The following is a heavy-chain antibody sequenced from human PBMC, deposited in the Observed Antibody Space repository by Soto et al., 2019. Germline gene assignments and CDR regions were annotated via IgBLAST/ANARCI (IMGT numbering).Heavy chain of an antibody. J-gene: IGHJ5*02. Sequence: QVQLVQSGAEVKKPGSSVMVSCKASGGTFSSYAISWVRQAPGQGLEWMGGIIHIFGTANYAQKFQGRVTITADESTSTAYMELNTLRSEDSAVYCCARELATVVTGWFDPWGQGTLVTVAS. CDR2: IIHIFGTA. CDR3: ARELATVVTGWFDP. D-gene: IGHD4-17*01. V-gene: IGHV1-69*12. CDR1: GGTFSSYA.